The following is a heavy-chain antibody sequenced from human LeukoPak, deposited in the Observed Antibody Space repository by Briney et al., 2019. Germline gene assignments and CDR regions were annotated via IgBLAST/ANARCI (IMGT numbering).Heavy chain of an antibody. J-gene: IGHJ4*02. CDR3: ATVLAWLDWFFDY. V-gene: IGHV1-24*01. CDR2: FDPEDGET. Sequence: ASVKVSCKVSGYTLTELSMHWVRQAPGKGLEWMGGFDPEDGETIYAQKFQGRVTMTEDTSTDTAYMGLSSLRSEDTAVYYCATVLAWLDWFFDYWGQGTLVTVSS. D-gene: IGHD3-9*01. CDR1: GYTLTELS.